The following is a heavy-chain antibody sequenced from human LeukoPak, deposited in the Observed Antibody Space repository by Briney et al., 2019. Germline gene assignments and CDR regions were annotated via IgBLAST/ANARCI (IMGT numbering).Heavy chain of an antibody. CDR2: ISSSSSTI. CDR1: GFTFSSYS. D-gene: IGHD4-17*01. J-gene: IGHJ4*02. Sequence: GGSLRLSCAASGFTFSSYSMNWVRQAPGKGLEWVSYISSSSSTIYYADSVKGRFTISRDSAKNSLYLQMNSLRAEDTAVYYCARTPTDYGDSYYFDYWGRGTLVTVSS. CDR3: ARTPTDYGDSYYFDY. V-gene: IGHV3-48*04.